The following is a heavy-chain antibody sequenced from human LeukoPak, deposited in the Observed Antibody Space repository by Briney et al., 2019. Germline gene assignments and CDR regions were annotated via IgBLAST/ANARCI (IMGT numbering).Heavy chain of an antibody. Sequence: SETLSLTCTVSGGSISSYYWSWIRQPPGKGLEWIGYIYYSGSTNYNPSLKSRVTISVDTSKNQFSLKLSSVTAADTAVHYCARGDGYNAFDMWGQGTMVTVSS. CDR2: IYYSGST. D-gene: IGHD5-24*01. J-gene: IGHJ3*02. CDR3: ARGDGYNAFDM. CDR1: GGSISSYY. V-gene: IGHV4-59*01.